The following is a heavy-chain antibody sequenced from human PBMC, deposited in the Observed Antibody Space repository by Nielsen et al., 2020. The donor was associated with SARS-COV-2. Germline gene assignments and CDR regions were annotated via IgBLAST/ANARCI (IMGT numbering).Heavy chain of an antibody. V-gene: IGHV3-9*01. J-gene: IGHJ6*02. Sequence: SLKISCATSGFSFDDYGMHWVRQAPGKGLEWVSGISWNSGSRGHADSVRGRFTISRDNAKKSLYLQMHNLRTEDTAVYYCAKSSNSDYYYYYGMDVWGQGTTVTVSS. CDR1: GFSFDDYG. CDR2: ISWNSGSR. D-gene: IGHD2-2*01. CDR3: AKSSNSDYYYYYGMDV.